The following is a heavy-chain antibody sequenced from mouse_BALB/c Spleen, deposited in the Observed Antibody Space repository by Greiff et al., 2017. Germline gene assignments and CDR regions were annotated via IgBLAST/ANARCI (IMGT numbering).Heavy chain of an antibody. CDR2: ISYDGSN. J-gene: IGHJ3*01. V-gene: IGHV3-6*02. D-gene: IGHD1-1*01. CDR1: GYSITSGYY. CDR3: ALLKFAD. Sequence: EVKLMESGPGLVKPSQSLSLTCSVTGYSITSGYYWNWIRQFPGNKLEWMGYISYDGSNNYNPSLKNRISITRDTSKNQFFLKLNSVTTEDTATYYCALLKFADWGQGTLVTVSA.